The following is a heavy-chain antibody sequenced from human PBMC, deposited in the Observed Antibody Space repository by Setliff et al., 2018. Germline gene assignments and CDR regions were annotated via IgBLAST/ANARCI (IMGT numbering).Heavy chain of an antibody. CDR3: ARDRITIFGVVIPFDY. V-gene: IGHV4-4*02. D-gene: IGHD3-3*01. J-gene: IGHJ4*02. CDR2: IYYSGST. Sequence: PSETLSLTCAVSGGSISSSNWWSWVRQHPGKGLEWIGYIYYSGSTYYNPSLKSRVTISVDTSKNQFSLKLSSVTAADTAVYYCARDRITIFGVVIPFDYWGQGTLVTVSS. CDR1: GGSISSSNW.